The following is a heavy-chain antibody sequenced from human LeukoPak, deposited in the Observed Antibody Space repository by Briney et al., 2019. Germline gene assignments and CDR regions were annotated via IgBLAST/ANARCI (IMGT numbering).Heavy chain of an antibody. V-gene: IGHV3-9*03. Sequence: QTGGSLRLSCAASGFTFGDYAMHWVRQAPGKGLEWVSGISWNSGSIGYADSVKGRFTISRDNAKNSLYLQMNSLRGEDMALYYCAKGLVGSSIADFFDYWGQGILVTVSS. D-gene: IGHD6-6*01. J-gene: IGHJ4*02. CDR1: GFTFGDYA. CDR3: AKGLVGSSIADFFDY. CDR2: ISWNSGSI.